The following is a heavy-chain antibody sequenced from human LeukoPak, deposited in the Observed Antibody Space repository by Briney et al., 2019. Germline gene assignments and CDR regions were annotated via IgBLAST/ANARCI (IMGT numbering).Heavy chain of an antibody. CDR3: ARYGLYYYDSSGYSDY. Sequence: GGSLRLSCAASGFTFDDYVMHWVRHAPGKGLEWVSGITWNSDTIAYADSVKGRFTISRDNAKNSLYLQMNSLRAEDTAVYYCARYGLYYYDSSGYSDYWGQGTLVTVSS. D-gene: IGHD3-22*01. CDR2: ITWNSDTI. CDR1: GFTFDDYV. V-gene: IGHV3-9*01. J-gene: IGHJ4*02.